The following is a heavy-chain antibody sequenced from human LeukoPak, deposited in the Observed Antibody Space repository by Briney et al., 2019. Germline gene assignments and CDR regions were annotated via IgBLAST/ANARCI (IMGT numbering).Heavy chain of an antibody. Sequence: GGSLRLSCAASGFTVSSNYMSWVRQAPGKGLEWVSVIYSGGSTYYADSVKGRFTISRDNSKNTLYLQMNSLRAEDTAVYYCAKDLGFLEWFDAFDIWGQGAMVTVSS. CDR2: IYSGGST. V-gene: IGHV3-53*01. J-gene: IGHJ3*02. CDR3: AKDLGFLEWFDAFDI. CDR1: GFTVSSNY. D-gene: IGHD3-3*01.